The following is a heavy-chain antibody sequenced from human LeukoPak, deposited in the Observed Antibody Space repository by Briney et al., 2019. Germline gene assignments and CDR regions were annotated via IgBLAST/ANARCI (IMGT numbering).Heavy chain of an antibody. V-gene: IGHV3-74*01. Sequence: GGSLRLSCAASGFTFSSYWMHWVRQAPGKGLVWVSRINSDGSSTSYADSVKGRFTISRDNAKNTLYLQMNSLRAEDTAVYYCARAKGYSRRAFDTWGQGTMVTVSS. CDR3: ARAKGYSRRAFDT. CDR2: INSDGSST. D-gene: IGHD3-22*01. CDR1: GFTFSSYW. J-gene: IGHJ3*02.